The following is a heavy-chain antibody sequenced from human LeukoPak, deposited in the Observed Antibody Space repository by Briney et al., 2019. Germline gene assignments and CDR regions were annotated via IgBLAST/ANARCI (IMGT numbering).Heavy chain of an antibody. J-gene: IGHJ3*02. D-gene: IGHD3-22*01. CDR1: GYTFTGYY. CDR3: AREGESRYDSSGYQDAFDI. Sequence: GASVKVSCKASGYTFTGYYMHWVRQAPGQGLEWMGWINPNSGGTNYAQKFQGRVTMTRDTSISAAYMELSRLRSDDTAVYYCAREGESRYDSSGYQDAFDIWGQGTMVTVSS. CDR2: INPNSGGT. V-gene: IGHV1-2*02.